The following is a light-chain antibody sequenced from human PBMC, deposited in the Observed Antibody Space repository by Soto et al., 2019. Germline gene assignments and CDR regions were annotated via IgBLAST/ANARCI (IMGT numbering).Light chain of an antibody. V-gene: IGLV2-14*01. CDR1: SSDVGASNS. CDR3: CSHTRSNTGV. J-gene: IGLJ3*02. CDR2: DVS. Sequence: QSALTQPASVSGSPGQSITISYTGTSSDVGASNSVSWYQQHPGKSPKLLIYDVSSRPSGVSNRFSGSKSGNTASLTISGLQAEDEADYYCCSHTRSNTGVFGGGTKLTVL.